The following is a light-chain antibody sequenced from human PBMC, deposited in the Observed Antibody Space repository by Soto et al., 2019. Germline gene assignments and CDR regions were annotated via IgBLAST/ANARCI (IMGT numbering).Light chain of an antibody. J-gene: IGLJ1*01. CDR3: SSYTSFKTLV. CDR1: SSDVGYYNY. CDR2: DVT. V-gene: IGLV2-14*01. Sequence: QSVLTQPASVSGSPGQSITISCTGTSSDVGYYNYVSWYQQHPGKAPKLLIYDVTNRPSGVSNRFSGSKSGYTASLTISGLQSEDEADYYCSSYTSFKTLVFGTGTKVTVL.